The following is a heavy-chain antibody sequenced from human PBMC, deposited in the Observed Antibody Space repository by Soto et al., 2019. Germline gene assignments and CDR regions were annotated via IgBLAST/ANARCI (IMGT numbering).Heavy chain of an antibody. D-gene: IGHD3-22*01. J-gene: IGHJ3*02. V-gene: IGHV1-8*01. Sequence: SVKVSCKASGYTFTSYDINWVRQATGQGLEWMGWMNPNSGNTGYAQKFQGRVTMTRNTSTSTAYMELSSLRSEDTAVYYCAADLDYYDSSGYYAFDIWGQGTMVTVSS. CDR3: AADLDYYDSSGYYAFDI. CDR2: MNPNSGNT. CDR1: GYTFTSYD.